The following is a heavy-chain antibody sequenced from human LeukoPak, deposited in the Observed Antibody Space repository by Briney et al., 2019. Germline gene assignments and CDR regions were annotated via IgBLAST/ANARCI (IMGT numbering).Heavy chain of an antibody. J-gene: IGHJ6*02. D-gene: IGHD2-2*02. Sequence: GGSLRLSCAASGFTFSSYSMNWVRQAPGKGLEWVSSISSSSSYIYYADSVKGRFTISRDNAKNSLYLQMNSLRAEDTAVYYCARDSFSAAIDCMDVWGQGTTVTVSS. CDR2: ISSSSSYI. V-gene: IGHV3-21*01. CDR1: GFTFSSYS. CDR3: ARDSFSAAIDCMDV.